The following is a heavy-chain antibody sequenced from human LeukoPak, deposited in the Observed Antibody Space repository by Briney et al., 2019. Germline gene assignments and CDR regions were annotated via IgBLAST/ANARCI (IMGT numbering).Heavy chain of an antibody. V-gene: IGHV3-48*01. J-gene: IGHJ4*02. D-gene: IGHD4-11*01. CDR3: ARGFNDYPFDY. Sequence: GGSLRLSCAASGFTFSSYSMNWVRQAPGKGLEWVSYISSSSSTIYYADSVKGRFTISRDNAKNPLYLQMNSLRAEDTAVYYCARGFNDYPFDYWGQGTLVTVSS. CDR1: GFTFSSYS. CDR2: ISSSSSTI.